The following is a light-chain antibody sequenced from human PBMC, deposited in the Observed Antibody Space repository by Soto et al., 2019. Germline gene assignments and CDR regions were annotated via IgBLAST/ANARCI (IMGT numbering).Light chain of an antibody. J-gene: IGLJ2*01. V-gene: IGLV2-14*03. CDR1: SSDVGGYNY. CDR2: DVS. CDR3: SSYTSSSTL. Sequence: QSALTQPASVSGSPGQSITISCTGTSSDVGGYNYVSWYQQHPGKAPKLMIYDVSNRPSGVSYRFSGSKSGNTASLTISGLHAEDEADYYCSSYTSSSTLFGGGTKLTVL.